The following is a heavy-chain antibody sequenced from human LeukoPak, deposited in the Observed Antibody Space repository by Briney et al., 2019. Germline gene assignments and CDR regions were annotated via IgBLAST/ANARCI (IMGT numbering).Heavy chain of an antibody. D-gene: IGHD3-22*01. J-gene: IGHJ6*02. Sequence: SLRLSCTVSGFTFDDYAMHWVRHTPGKGLEWVAGITWNRDNIGYGDSVKGRFTIFRDNVKNVLYLQMNSLRPEDTALYYCAKDLSSAITSALVLDVWGQGTTVIVS. CDR3: AKDLSSAITSALVLDV. CDR1: GFTFDDYA. CDR2: ITWNRDNI. V-gene: IGHV3-9*01.